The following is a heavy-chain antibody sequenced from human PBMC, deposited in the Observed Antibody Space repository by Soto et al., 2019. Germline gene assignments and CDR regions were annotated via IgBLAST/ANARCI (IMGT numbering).Heavy chain of an antibody. D-gene: IGHD3-10*01. CDR3: AGGGEVCYGLDG. Sequence: QVQLVESGGGVVQPGRSLRLSCAASGFTFSSYAMHWVRQAPGKGLEWVAVISYDGSNKYYADSVKGRFTISRDNSKNTLYLQMHSVCAEDTAVYCCAGGGEVCYGLDGCGQGTMVTVSS. V-gene: IGHV3-30-3*01. CDR1: GFTFSSYA. CDR2: ISYDGSNK. J-gene: IGHJ6*02.